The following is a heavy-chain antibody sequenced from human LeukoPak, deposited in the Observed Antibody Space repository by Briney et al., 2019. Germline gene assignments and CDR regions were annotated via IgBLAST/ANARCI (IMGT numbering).Heavy chain of an antibody. CDR2: IKEDGSEK. CDR1: GFTFSSYW. D-gene: IGHD1-26*01. Sequence: GGSLRLSCAASGFTFSSYWMSWVRQAPGKGLEWVANIKEDGSEKYYVDPVKGRFTISRDNAKNSLYLQMNSLRAENTAVYYCARGGGYHGWIDPWGQGTLVTVSS. J-gene: IGHJ5*02. CDR3: ARGGGYHGWIDP. V-gene: IGHV3-7*01.